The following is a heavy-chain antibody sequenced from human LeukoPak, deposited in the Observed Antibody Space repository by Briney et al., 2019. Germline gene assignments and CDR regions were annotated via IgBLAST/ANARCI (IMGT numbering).Heavy chain of an antibody. CDR3: ARNGSGKSGWFDP. J-gene: IGHJ5*02. CDR1: GGSISSSNW. V-gene: IGHV4-4*02. Sequence: SETLSLTCAVSGGSISSSNWWSWVRQPPGKGLEWIGEIYHSGSTNYNPSLKSRVTISVDTSKNQFSLKLSSVTAADTAVYYCARNGSGKSGWFDPWGQGTLVTVSS. CDR2: IYHSGST. D-gene: IGHD3-10*01.